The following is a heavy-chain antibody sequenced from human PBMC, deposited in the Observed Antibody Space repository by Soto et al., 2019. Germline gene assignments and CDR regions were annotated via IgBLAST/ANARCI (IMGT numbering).Heavy chain of an antibody. Sequence: EVQLLVSGGDLVQPGGSLRLSCVASGFTFGSRAMSWVRQAPGEGLEWVSTITDTGGDSKSADSVRGRFAISRDNSRNTLYLQMSSLGAEDSAVYYCASGSKDSYRGSRIFDFWGRGTLVTVSS. CDR2: ITDTGGDS. CDR1: GFTFGSRA. CDR3: ASGSKDSYRGSRIFDF. J-gene: IGHJ4*01. V-gene: IGHV3-23*01. D-gene: IGHD3-16*01.